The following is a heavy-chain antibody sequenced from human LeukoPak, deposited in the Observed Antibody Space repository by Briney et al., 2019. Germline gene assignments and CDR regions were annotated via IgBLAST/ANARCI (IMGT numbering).Heavy chain of an antibody. Sequence: GGSLRLSCAASGFSVSSNDMNWVRQAPGKGLEWVSAIYTGGTTYYADSVKGRFTISRDNSKNTLYLQMNSLRAEDTAVYYCARDKLGSGYSSDFDYWGQGTLVTVSS. CDR3: ARDKLGSGYSSDFDY. CDR2: IYTGGTT. CDR1: GFSVSSND. D-gene: IGHD6-19*01. V-gene: IGHV3-66*02. J-gene: IGHJ4*02.